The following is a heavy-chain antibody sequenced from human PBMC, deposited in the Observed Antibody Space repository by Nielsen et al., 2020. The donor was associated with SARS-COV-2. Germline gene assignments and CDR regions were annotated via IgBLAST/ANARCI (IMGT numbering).Heavy chain of an antibody. V-gene: IGHV5-51*01. CDR1: GYSFTSYW. CDR3: ARLYYDSGSYGLLAYYYGMDV. CDR2: IYPGDSDT. J-gene: IGHJ6*02. D-gene: IGHD3-10*01. Sequence: GESLKISCQGSGYSFTSYWIGWVRQMPGKGLEWMGIIYPGDSDTRYSPSFQGQVTISADKSISTAYLQWSSLKASDTAMYYCARLYYDSGSYGLLAYYYGMDVWGQGTTVTVSS.